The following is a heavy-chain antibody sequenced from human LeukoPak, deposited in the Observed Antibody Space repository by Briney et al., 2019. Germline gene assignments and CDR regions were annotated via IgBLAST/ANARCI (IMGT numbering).Heavy chain of an antibody. V-gene: IGHV3-23*01. CDR1: GFTFSSYD. CDR3: SEERAYFDY. J-gene: IGHJ4*02. CDR2: ISGSGGTI. Sequence: GGSLRLSCAASGFTFSSYDMSWVRQAPGKGLEWVSAISGSGGTIYYADSVKGRFTISRDNAKNTLYLQMNSLRAEDTAVYYCSEERAYFDYGGQGTLVTVSS.